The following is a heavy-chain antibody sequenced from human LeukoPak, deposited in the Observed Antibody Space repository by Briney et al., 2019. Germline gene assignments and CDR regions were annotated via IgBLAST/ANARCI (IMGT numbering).Heavy chain of an antibody. V-gene: IGHV3-11*05. CDR1: VFTFTDYY. D-gene: IGHD5-12*01. J-gene: IGHJ4*02. CDR2: IGSSSRYT. Sequence: VGCLRLSRALSVFTFTDYYMSWIRQSRGKGLEWGSYIGSSSRYTKYAESVKARFTISRENAKNSLYLHRNSVIAEDPAVYYCARDSGYDMDWDYWGQGTLVTVSS. CDR3: ARDSGYDMDWDY.